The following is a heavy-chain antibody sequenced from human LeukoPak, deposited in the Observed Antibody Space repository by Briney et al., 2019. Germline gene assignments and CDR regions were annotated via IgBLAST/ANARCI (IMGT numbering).Heavy chain of an antibody. D-gene: IGHD1-26*01. CDR1: GGTFSSYA. CDR3: ARDDGATSDY. J-gene: IGHJ4*02. Sequence: EASVKVSCKASGGTFSSYAISWVRQAPGQGLEWMGRIIPILGIANYAQKLQGRVTMTTDTSTSTAYMELRSLRSDDTAVYYCARDDGATSDYWGQGTLVTVSS. CDR2: IIPILGIA. V-gene: IGHV1-69*04.